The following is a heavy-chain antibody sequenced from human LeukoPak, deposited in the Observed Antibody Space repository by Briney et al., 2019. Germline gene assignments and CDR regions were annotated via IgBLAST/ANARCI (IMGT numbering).Heavy chain of an antibody. CDR3: ARGASGWAGGTDY. V-gene: IGHV4-61*01. CDR2: IYYGGST. CDR1: GGSVSSGSYY. Sequence: SETLYLTCTVSGGSVSSGSYYWSWIRQPPGKGLEWIGYIYYGGSTNYNPSLKSRVTISVDTSKNQFSLKLSSVTAADTAVYYCARGASGWAGGTDYWGQGTLVTVSS. D-gene: IGHD3-10*01. J-gene: IGHJ4*02.